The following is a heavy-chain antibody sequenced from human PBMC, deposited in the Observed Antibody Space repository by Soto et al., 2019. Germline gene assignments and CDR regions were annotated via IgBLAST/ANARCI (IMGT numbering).Heavy chain of an antibody. D-gene: IGHD6-19*01. CDR1: GCTFSSYA. J-gene: IGHJ6*02. CDR2: IIPIFGTA. CDR3: ARCIAVAGTVFYYYGMDV. V-gene: IGHV1-69*13. Sequence: ASGKVSCKASGCTFSSYAISCVRQAPGQVLEWMGGIIPIFGTANYAQKFQGRATITADESTSTAYMELSSLRSEDTAVYYCARCIAVAGTVFYYYGMDVWGQGTTVTVSS.